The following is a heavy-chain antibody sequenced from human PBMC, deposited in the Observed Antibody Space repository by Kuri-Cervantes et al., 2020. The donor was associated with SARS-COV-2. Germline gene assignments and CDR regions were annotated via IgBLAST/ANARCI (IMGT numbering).Heavy chain of an antibody. V-gene: IGHV1-69*13. CDR2: IIPSFGTT. CDR1: GGTFSNYG. D-gene: IGHD6-19*01. J-gene: IGHJ1*01. CDR3: TREGHSSGWDAEYFHH. Sequence: SVKVSCKASGGTFSNYGTSWVRQAPGQGLEWMGRIIPSFGTTKYARKFQGRVTITADESTSTAYMELSSLRYEDTAVYYCTREGHSSGWDAEYFHHWGQGTLVTVSS.